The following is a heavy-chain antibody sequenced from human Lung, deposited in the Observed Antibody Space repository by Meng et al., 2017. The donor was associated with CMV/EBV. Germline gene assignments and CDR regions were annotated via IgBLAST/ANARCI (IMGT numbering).Heavy chain of an antibody. D-gene: IGHD3-16*01. CDR3: ARSYPGGGEDWDSWQEVVDY. CDR1: GFSLYTSGMR. V-gene: IGHV2-70D*14. CDR2: IAWDDDK. J-gene: IGHJ4*02. Sequence: SGPTLVXPTQTLTLTCTFSGFSLYTSGMRVNWIRQPPGKALEWLARIAWDDDKFYNASLKTRLTISKDTSKHQLLLTMTKMDPVDAATYYCARSYPGGGEDWDSWQEVVDYWGQGIPVTFSS.